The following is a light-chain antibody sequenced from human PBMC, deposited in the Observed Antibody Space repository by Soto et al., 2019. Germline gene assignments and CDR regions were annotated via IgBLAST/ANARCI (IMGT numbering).Light chain of an antibody. V-gene: IGKV3-20*01. CDR1: QSVSSSY. J-gene: IGKJ3*01. CDR2: GAS. Sequence: EIVLTQSPGTLSLSPGERATLSCRASQSVSSSYLAWYQQKPGQAPRLLIYGASSRATGIPDRFSGSGSGTDFTLTITRLEPEDFAVYYCQQYGRSPGLFALGPGTKVDIK. CDR3: QQYGRSPGLFA.